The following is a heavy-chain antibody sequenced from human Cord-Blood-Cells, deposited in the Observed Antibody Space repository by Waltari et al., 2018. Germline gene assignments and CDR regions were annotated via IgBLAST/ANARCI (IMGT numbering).Heavy chain of an antibody. CDR1: GYSFTSYW. Sequence: EVQLVQSGAEVKKPGESLKISCKGSGYSFTSYWIGWVRQMPGKGLEWMGISYPGDSETRYSPSFQGQVTIAADKSISTAYLQWSSRKASDTAMYYCARRGGDSSSWYWYFDLWGRGTLVTVSS. D-gene: IGHD6-13*01. J-gene: IGHJ2*01. CDR2: SYPGDSET. V-gene: IGHV5-51*01. CDR3: ARRGGDSSSWYWYFDL.